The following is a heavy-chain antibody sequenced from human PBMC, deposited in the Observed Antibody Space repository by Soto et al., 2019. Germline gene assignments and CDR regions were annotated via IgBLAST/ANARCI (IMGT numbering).Heavy chain of an antibody. CDR3: ARDIRAPDSSGFSDY. CDR1: GYSISSGYY. D-gene: IGHD3-22*01. Sequence: PSETLSLTCAVSGYSISSGYYWGWTRQPPGKGLEWIGSIYHSGSTYYNPSLKSRVTISVDTSKNQFSLKLSSVTAADTAVYYCARDIRAPDSSGFSDYWGQGTLVTVSS. CDR2: IYHSGST. J-gene: IGHJ4*02. V-gene: IGHV4-38-2*02.